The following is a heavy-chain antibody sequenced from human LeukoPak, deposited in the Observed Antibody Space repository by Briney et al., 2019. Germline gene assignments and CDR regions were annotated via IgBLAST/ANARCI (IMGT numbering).Heavy chain of an antibody. V-gene: IGHV1-8*01. Sequence: ASVKVSCKASGYTFTSYDTNWVRQATGQGLEWMGWMNPNSGNTGYAQKFQGRVTMTRDTSTSTAYMELSSLRSEDTAVYYCASFGSGSYYSPGFWGQGSLVTVSS. J-gene: IGHJ4*02. CDR1: GYTFTSYD. CDR2: MNPNSGNT. CDR3: ASFGSGSYYSPGF. D-gene: IGHD3-10*01.